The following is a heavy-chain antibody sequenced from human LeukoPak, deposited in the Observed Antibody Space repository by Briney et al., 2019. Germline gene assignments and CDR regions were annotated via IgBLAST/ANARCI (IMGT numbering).Heavy chain of an antibody. CDR1: GFSLSRYD. CDR2: IGTGGNT. J-gene: IGHJ5*01. V-gene: IGHV3-13*04. Sequence: PGGSLRLSCAASGFSLSRYDMRWVRPATGTGREWISSIGTGGNTNYIDSVKHRFTLSRENAKSSLYLQMNSLRAGDTAGYYCVRGGEIGFDSWGQGTLVTVSS. D-gene: IGHD3-16*01. CDR3: VRGGEIGFDS.